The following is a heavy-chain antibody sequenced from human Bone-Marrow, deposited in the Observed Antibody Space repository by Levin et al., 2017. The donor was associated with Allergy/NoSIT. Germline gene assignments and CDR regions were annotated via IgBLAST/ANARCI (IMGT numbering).Heavy chain of an antibody. J-gene: IGHJ4*02. Sequence: SGPTLVKPTQTLTLTCTFSGFSLTTGGVGVGWIRQPPGKALQWLAVIYWDDDKRYSPSLKSRLTITKDTSKNQVVLTMTNMDPVDTATYYCAHRLPGNIYSYESVPYDHWGQGTLVTVSS. CDR3: AHRLPGNIYSYESVPYDH. CDR2: IYWDDDK. V-gene: IGHV2-5*02. CDR1: GFSLTTGGVG. D-gene: IGHD3-22*01.